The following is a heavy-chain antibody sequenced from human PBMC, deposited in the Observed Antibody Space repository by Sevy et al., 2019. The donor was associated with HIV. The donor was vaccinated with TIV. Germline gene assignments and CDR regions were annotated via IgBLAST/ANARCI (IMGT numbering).Heavy chain of an antibody. CDR3: ARNYSPWLLIGY. Sequence: SETLSLTCTVSGASISSPDHYWTWIRQPPGKGLEWIGYIYYSGNTYYNPSLKSRVTISIDTSKKQFSLGLRSVSAADTAVYFCARNYSPWLLIGYWGRGTLVTVSS. D-gene: IGHD2-15*01. CDR2: IYYSGNT. CDR1: GASISSPDHY. V-gene: IGHV4-30-4*08. J-gene: IGHJ4*02.